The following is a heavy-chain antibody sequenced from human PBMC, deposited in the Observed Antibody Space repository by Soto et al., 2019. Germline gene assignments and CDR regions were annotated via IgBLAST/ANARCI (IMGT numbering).Heavy chain of an antibody. V-gene: IGHV6-1*01. D-gene: IGHD5-12*01. CDR2: TYFRSRWYN. CDR1: GDSVSTNTAS. Sequence: PSQTLSLTSPIPGDSVSTNTASSNWIRQSPSNGIEWLGRTYFRSRWYNYYAVSVKSRISINPDTSNNQFSLQLNSVTPEDTAVYFCAKGDNLGPKTGYAFDPWGQGIRVTVSS. CDR3: AKGDNLGPKTGYAFDP. J-gene: IGHJ5*02.